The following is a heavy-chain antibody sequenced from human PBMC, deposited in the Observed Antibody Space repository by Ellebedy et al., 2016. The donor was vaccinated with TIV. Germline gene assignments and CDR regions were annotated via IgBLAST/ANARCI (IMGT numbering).Heavy chain of an antibody. V-gene: IGHV1-2*04. CDR1: GYTFTGYY. CDR2: INPNSGGT. D-gene: IGHD2-2*01. CDR3: ARDLIVPADYYYYYGMDV. J-gene: IGHJ6*02. Sequence: ASVKVSCXASGYTFTGYYMHWVRQAPGQGLEWMGWINPNSGGTNYAQKFQGWVTMTRDTSISTAYMELSRLRSDDTAVYYCARDLIVPADYYYYYGMDVWGQGTTVTVSS.